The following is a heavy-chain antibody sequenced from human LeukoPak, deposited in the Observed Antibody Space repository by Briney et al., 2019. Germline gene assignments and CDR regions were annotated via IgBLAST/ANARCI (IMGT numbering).Heavy chain of an antibody. CDR3: ARGRRDFWSGSRNYYYYMDV. J-gene: IGHJ6*03. Sequence: SETLSLTCAVSGGSISSSNWWNWVRQPPGKGLEWIGQIYHSGSTNYNPSLKTRVTISVDKSKSQFSLNLTSVTAADTAVYYCARGRRDFWSGSRNYYYYMDVWGKGTTVTVSS. D-gene: IGHD3-3*01. CDR2: IYHSGST. V-gene: IGHV4-4*02. CDR1: GGSISSSNW.